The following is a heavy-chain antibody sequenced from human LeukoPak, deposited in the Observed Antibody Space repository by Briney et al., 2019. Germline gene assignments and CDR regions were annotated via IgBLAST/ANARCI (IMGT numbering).Heavy chain of an antibody. Sequence: GGSLRLSCAASGFTFDDYGMHWVRQAPGKGLEWVSGISWNSGTIGYADSVKGRFTISRDNVKNSLYLQMNSLRAEDTALYYCAKGLTLAAAGSLDYWGQGTLVTVSS. J-gene: IGHJ4*02. CDR3: AKGLTLAAAGSLDY. CDR2: ISWNSGTI. V-gene: IGHV3-9*01. D-gene: IGHD6-13*01. CDR1: GFTFDDYG.